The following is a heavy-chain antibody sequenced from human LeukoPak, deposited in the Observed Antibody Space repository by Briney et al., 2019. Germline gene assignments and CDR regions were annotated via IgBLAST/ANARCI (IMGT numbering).Heavy chain of an antibody. CDR1: GFTVSSNY. J-gene: IGHJ4*02. V-gene: IGHV3-53*01. CDR3: ARQNDYIHDY. D-gene: IGHD4-11*01. Sequence: GGSLRLSCAASGFTVSSNYMSWVRQAPGKGLEWVSVIYSDGSTYYADSVKGRFTISRDNSKNTLYLQMNSLRAEDTAVYYCARQNDYIHDYWGQGTLVTVSS. CDR2: IYSDGST.